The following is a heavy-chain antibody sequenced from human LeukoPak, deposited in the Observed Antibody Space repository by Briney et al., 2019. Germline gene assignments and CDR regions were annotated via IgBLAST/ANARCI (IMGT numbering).Heavy chain of an antibody. Sequence: PSETLSPTCTVSGGSISSYYWSWIRQPPGKGLEWIGYIYYSGSTNYNPSLKSRVTISVDTSKNHFSLNLSSVTAADTAVYYCARGSSYYDFWSGYQTDAFDIWGQGTMVTVSS. CDR2: IYYSGST. V-gene: IGHV4-59*01. CDR1: GGSISSYY. J-gene: IGHJ3*02. CDR3: ARGSSYYDFWSGYQTDAFDI. D-gene: IGHD3-3*01.